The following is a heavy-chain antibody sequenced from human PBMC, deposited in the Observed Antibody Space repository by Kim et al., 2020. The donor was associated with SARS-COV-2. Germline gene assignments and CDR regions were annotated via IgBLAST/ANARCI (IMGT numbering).Heavy chain of an antibody. CDR3: ARGILDLPQYYYDSDAFDI. CDR2: IWYDGSNK. J-gene: IGHJ3*02. CDR1: GFTFSSYG. D-gene: IGHD3-22*01. V-gene: IGHV3-33*01. Sequence: GGSLRLSCAASGFTFSSYGMHWVRQAPGKGLEWVAVIWYDGSNKYYADSVKGRFTISRDNSKNTLYLQMNSLRAEDTAVYYCARGILDLPQYYYDSDAFDIWGQGTMVTVSS.